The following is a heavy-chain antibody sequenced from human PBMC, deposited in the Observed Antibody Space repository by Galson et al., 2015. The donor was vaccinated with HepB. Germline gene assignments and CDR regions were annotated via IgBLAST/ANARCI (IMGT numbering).Heavy chain of an antibody. V-gene: IGHV3-23*01. CDR1: GFTFSSYA. J-gene: IGHJ4*02. Sequence: SLRLSCAASGFTFSSYAMSWVRQAPGKGPEWVSAISGSGGSTYYADSVKGRFTISRDNSKNTLYLQMNSLRAEDTAVHYCAKDRWGFRELLPTFDYWGQGTLVTVSS. CDR2: ISGSGGST. CDR3: AKDRWGFRELLPTFDY. D-gene: IGHD3-10*01.